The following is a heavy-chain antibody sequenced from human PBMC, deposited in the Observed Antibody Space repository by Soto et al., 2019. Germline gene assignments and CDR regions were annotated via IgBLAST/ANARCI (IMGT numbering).Heavy chain of an antibody. J-gene: IGHJ4*02. CDR2: ISGSGGGT. V-gene: IGHV3-23*01. Sequence: EMQLLESGGGLVQPRGSLRLSCAASGFTFSSYAMSWVRQAPGKGLEWVSAISGSGGGTYYADSVKGRFTISRDNSKNTLYLQMNSLRAEDTAVYSCAKAWMDNARQRYFDHWGQGTLVTVSS. CDR1: GFTFSSYA. D-gene: IGHD5-12*01. CDR3: AKAWMDNARQRYFDH.